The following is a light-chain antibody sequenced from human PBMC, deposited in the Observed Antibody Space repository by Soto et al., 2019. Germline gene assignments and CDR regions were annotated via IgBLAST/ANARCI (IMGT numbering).Light chain of an antibody. J-gene: IGLJ1*01. CDR1: SSDVGGYNY. Sequence: QSALTQPASVSGSPGQSITISCTGTSSDVGGYNYVSWYQQHPGKAPKLMIYDVSNRPSGVSNRVSGSKSGNTASLTISGLQAEDEADYYCSSYTSSSTPFLFGTGTKLTVL. V-gene: IGLV2-14*01. CDR2: DVS. CDR3: SSYTSSSTPFL.